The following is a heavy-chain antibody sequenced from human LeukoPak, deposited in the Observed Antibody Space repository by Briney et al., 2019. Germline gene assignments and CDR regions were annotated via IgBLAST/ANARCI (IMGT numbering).Heavy chain of an antibody. Sequence: SVKVSCKASGGTFSSYAISWVRQAPGQGLEWMGRIIPILGIANYAQKFQGRVTITADKSTSTAYMELSSLRSEDTAVYYCARSSSGWNFDYWGQGTLVTVSS. CDR2: IIPILGIA. V-gene: IGHV1-69*04. CDR1: GGTFSSYA. J-gene: IGHJ4*02. CDR3: ARSSSGWNFDY. D-gene: IGHD6-19*01.